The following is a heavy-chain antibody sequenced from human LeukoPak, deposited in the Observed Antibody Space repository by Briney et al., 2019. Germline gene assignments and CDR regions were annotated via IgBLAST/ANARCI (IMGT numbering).Heavy chain of an antibody. CDR2: ISYDGSNK. J-gene: IGHJ1*01. V-gene: IGHV3-30*04. D-gene: IGHD5-12*01. CDR1: GFTFSSYA. CDR3: ARVRYSGYDFQPSAEYFHH. Sequence: GRSLRLSCAASGFTFSSYAMHWVRQAPGKGRDWGAVISYDGSNKYYADPVKGRFTIYRDNSENTLYLKMNTLRAEDTAAYYTARVRYSGYDFQPSAEYFHHWGQGTLVTVSS.